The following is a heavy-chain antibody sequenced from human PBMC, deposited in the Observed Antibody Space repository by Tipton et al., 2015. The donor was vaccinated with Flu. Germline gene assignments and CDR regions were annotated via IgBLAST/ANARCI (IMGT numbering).Heavy chain of an antibody. Sequence: TLSLTCTVSGGSISSGGYYWSWIRQHPGKGLEWIGYFYYSGSTYYNPSLKSRVTISIDTSKNQFSLKLSSVTAADTAVYYCARALQNYFDYWGQGTLVTVSS. V-gene: IGHV4-31*03. CDR2: FYYSGST. CDR3: ARALQNYFDY. CDR1: GGSISSGGYY. J-gene: IGHJ4*02.